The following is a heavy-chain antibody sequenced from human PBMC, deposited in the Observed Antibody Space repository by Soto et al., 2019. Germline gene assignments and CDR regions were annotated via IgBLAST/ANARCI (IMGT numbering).Heavy chain of an antibody. D-gene: IGHD3-16*01. CDR3: ARGVLH. V-gene: IGHV4-31*03. CDR2: IYYSGST. CDR1: GGSISSGGYY. Sequence: QVQLQESGPGLVKPSQTLSLTCTVSGGSISSGGYYWSWIRQHPGKGLEWIGSIYYSGSTYYNPSLKSRVXISVDTSXXXXSXXLSSVTAADTAVXYCARGVLHWGQGTLVTVSS. J-gene: IGHJ4*02.